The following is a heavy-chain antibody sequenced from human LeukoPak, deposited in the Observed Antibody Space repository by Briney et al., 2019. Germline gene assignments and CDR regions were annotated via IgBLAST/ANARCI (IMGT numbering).Heavy chain of an antibody. CDR1: GFTFSDYG. CDR3: ARDFAEEYFQH. Sequence: GGSLRLSCAASGFTFSDYGMYWVRQAPGKGLEWVALIWYDGGKKYYTDSVGGRFTISRDNSKNTLYLQMSSLRAEDTAVYYCARDFAEEYFQHWGQGTLVTVSS. J-gene: IGHJ1*01. V-gene: IGHV3-30*02. CDR2: IWYDGGKK.